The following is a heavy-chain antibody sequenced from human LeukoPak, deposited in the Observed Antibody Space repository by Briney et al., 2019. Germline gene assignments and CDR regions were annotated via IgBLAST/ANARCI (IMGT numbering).Heavy chain of an antibody. Sequence: ASVKVSCKASGYTFTSYDINWVRQATGQGLEWMGWMNPNRGNTGYAQKFQGRVTITRNTSISTAYMELSSLRSEDTAVYYCASVSGSYSILDAFDIWGQGTMVTVSS. CDR2: MNPNRGNT. CDR1: GYTFTSYD. D-gene: IGHD1-26*01. J-gene: IGHJ3*02. CDR3: ASVSGSYSILDAFDI. V-gene: IGHV1-8*03.